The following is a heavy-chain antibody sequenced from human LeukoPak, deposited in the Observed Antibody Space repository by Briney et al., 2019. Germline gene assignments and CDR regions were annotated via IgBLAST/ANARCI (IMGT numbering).Heavy chain of an antibody. V-gene: IGHV4-34*01. CDR3: ARGYLQRRITIFGGENYYYHMDV. D-gene: IGHD3-3*01. CDR1: GGSFSGYY. J-gene: IGHJ6*03. Sequence: SETLSLTCAVYGGSFSGYYWSWIRQPPGKGLERIGEINHSGSTNYNPSLKSRVTISVDTSKNQFSLKLSSVTAADTAVYYCARGYLQRRITIFGGENYYYHMDVWGKGTTVTVSS. CDR2: INHSGST.